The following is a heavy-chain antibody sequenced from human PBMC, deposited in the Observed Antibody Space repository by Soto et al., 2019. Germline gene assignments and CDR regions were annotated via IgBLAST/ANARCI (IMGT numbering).Heavy chain of an antibody. V-gene: IGHV1-18*04. J-gene: IGHJ4*02. Sequence: GASVKVCCKDSGYAFTSYGSSWVRQAHGQGLEWMGLISAYSGNTNYAQKLQGRVTMTRDRSTSTAYMELSSLRSEDTAVYYCARALDPSYYETSGYWGQGTLVTVSS. CDR3: ARALDPSYYETSGY. CDR2: ISAYSGNT. CDR1: GYAFTSYG. D-gene: IGHD3-22*01.